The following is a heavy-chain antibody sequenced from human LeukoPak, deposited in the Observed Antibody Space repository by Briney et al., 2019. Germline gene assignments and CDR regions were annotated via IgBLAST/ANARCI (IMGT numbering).Heavy chain of an antibody. J-gene: IGHJ4*02. CDR2: IYSGGST. V-gene: IGHV3-53*01. Sequence: GGSLRLSCAASGFTVSSNYMSWVRQAPGKGLEWVSVIYSGGSTYYADSVKGRFTISRDNSKNTLYLQMNSLRAEDTAVYYCASPLGRFGRQLDYWGQGTLVTVSS. CDR3: ASPLGRFGRQLDY. CDR1: GFTVSSNY. D-gene: IGHD3-10*01.